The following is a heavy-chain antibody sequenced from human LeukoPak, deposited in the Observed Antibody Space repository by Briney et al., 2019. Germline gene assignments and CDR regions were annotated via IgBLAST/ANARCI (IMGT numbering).Heavy chain of an antibody. CDR3: ARRGRVSEYFDS. V-gene: IGHV5-51*01. D-gene: IGHD2-21*01. CDR2: IYPGDSDT. J-gene: IGHJ4*02. CDR1: GYSFTSYW. Sequence: GQSLKTSCKGSGYSFTSYWIAWVRQMPGRGLEWMGFIYPGDSDTRYSTSFQGQVTISADKSISTAYLQWSSLKASDSAIYYCARRGRVSEYFDSWGQGTLVAPSS.